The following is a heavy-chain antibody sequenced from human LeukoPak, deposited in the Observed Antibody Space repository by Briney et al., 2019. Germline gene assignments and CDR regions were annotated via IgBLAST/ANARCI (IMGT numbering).Heavy chain of an antibody. CDR2: IASDGSST. J-gene: IGHJ4*02. CDR1: GFTFSSYW. D-gene: IGHD4-23*01. V-gene: IGHV3-74*01. Sequence: GGSLRLSCAASGFTFSSYWMNWVRQAPGKGLVWVSRIASDGSSTTYADSVKGRFSICRDNAKNTLYLQMNSLRVEDTAVYYCARGRPHGNDYWGQGTLVTVSS. CDR3: ARGRPHGNDY.